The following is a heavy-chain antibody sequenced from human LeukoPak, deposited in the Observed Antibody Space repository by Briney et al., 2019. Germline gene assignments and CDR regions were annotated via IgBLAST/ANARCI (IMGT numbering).Heavy chain of an antibody. Sequence: SVKVSCKASGGTFSSYAISWVREAPGQGLEWMGRIIPIFGTANYAQKFQGRVTITTDESTSTAYMELSSLRSEDTAVYYCARATIAVAGSFDYWGQGTLVTDSS. V-gene: IGHV1-69*05. CDR2: IIPIFGTA. CDR3: ARATIAVAGSFDY. CDR1: GGTFSSYA. D-gene: IGHD6-19*01. J-gene: IGHJ4*02.